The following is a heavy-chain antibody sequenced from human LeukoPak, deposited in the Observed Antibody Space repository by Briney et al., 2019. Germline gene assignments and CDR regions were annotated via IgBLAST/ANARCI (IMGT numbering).Heavy chain of an antibody. J-gene: IGHJ4*02. CDR2: INPNSGGT. D-gene: IGHD3-22*01. V-gene: IGHV1-2*02. CDR1: GYTFTGYY. Sequence: ASVKVSCKASGYTFTGYYMHWVQQAPGQGLEGMGWINPNSGGTNYAQKFQGRVTMTRDTSISTAYMELSRLRSDDTAVYYCARELEGYYYDLDYWGQGTLVTVSS. CDR3: ARELEGYYYDLDY.